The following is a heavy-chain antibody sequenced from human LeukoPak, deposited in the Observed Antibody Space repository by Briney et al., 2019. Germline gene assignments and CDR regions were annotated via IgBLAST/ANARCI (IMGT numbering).Heavy chain of an antibody. V-gene: IGHV4-61*02. D-gene: IGHD1-26*01. CDR3: AKQGAPGDAFDI. J-gene: IGHJ3*02. CDR1: GGSISSGSYY. CDR2: IYTSGST. Sequence: SETLSLTCTVSGGSISSGSYYWSWIRQPAGKGLEWIGRIYTSGSTNYNPSLKSRVTISVDTSKNQFSLKLSSVTAADTAVYYCAKQGAPGDAFDIWGQGTMVTVSS.